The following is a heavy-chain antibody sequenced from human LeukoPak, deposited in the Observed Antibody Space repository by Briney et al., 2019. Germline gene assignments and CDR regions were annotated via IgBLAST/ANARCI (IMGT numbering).Heavy chain of an antibody. J-gene: IGHJ4*02. CDR3: ARFGYVAAVDV. D-gene: IGHD2-15*01. CDR2: INPAGSET. Sequence: GGSLRLSCAASGFSFSAYWMTWVRQAPGTGLEWVANINPAGSETYYVDPVKGRFSISRDNAQNLVYLQMNSLRAEDTAVYHCARFGYVAAVDVWGQGTPVTVSS. CDR1: GFSFSAYW. V-gene: IGHV3-7*01.